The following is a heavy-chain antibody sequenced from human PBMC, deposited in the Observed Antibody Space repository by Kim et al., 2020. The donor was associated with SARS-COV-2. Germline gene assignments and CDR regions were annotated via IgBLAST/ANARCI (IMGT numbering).Heavy chain of an antibody. J-gene: IGHJ4*02. V-gene: IGHV3-7*01. Sequence: YYVDSVKGRFTISRDNAKNSLYLQMNSLRAEDTAVYYCARPGPTADPFDYWGQGTLVTVSS. D-gene: IGHD6-25*01. CDR3: ARPGPTADPFDY.